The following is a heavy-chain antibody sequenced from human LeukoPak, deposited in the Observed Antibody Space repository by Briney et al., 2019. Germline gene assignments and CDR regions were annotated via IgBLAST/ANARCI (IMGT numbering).Heavy chain of an antibody. J-gene: IGHJ6*02. CDR2: IYYSGST. Sequence: SETLSLTCTVSGGSIRSYYWSWIRQPPGKGLEWIGYIYYSGSTNYNPSLKSRVTISVDTSKNQFSLKLSSVTAADTAVYYCARAPYDYYGVDVWGQGTTVTVSS. CDR1: GGSIRSYY. CDR3: ARAPYDYYGVDV. V-gene: IGHV4-59*01.